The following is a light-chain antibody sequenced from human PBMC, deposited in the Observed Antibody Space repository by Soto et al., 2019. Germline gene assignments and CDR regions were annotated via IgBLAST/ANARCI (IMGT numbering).Light chain of an antibody. Sequence: IVMTQSPVTLSVSPGERATLSCRASQNISRSLAWYQQKPGQGPSLLIYGTSTRAGGVPARFSGGGSGTEFTLTISSLQPDDFATYYCQQYKTHSKTFGQGTKVDIK. CDR2: GTS. CDR1: QNISRS. J-gene: IGKJ1*01. CDR3: QQYKTHSKT. V-gene: IGKV3-15*01.